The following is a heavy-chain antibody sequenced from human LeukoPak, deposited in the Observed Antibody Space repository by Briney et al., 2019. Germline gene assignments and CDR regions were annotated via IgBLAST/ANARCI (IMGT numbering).Heavy chain of an antibody. J-gene: IGHJ3*02. D-gene: IGHD6-19*01. V-gene: IGHV3-30-3*01. CDR1: GFTFSSYA. Sequence: GGSLRLSCAASGFTFSSYAMHWVRQAPGKGLEWVAVISYDGSNKYYADSVKGRFTISRDNSKNTLYLQMNSLRADDTAVFYCAKDRQAVAVLFDAFDIWGQGTMVTVSS. CDR2: ISYDGSNK. CDR3: AKDRQAVAVLFDAFDI.